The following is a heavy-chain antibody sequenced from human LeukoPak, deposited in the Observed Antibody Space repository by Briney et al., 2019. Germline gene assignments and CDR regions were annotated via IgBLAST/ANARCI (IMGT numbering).Heavy chain of an antibody. J-gene: IGHJ4*02. Sequence: ASVKVSCKASGYTFTGYYMHWVRQAPGQGLEWMGWINPNSSDTNYAQKFQGRVTLTRDTSINTAYMELSSLRSDDTAVYYCASTYGTGSQFYFDNWGQGTLVTVSS. CDR1: GYTFTGYY. D-gene: IGHD3-10*01. V-gene: IGHV1-2*02. CDR3: ASTYGTGSQFYFDN. CDR2: INPNSSDT.